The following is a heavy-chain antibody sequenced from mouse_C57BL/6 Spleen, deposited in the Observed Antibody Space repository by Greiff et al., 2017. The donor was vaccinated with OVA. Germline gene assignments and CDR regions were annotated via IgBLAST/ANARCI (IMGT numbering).Heavy chain of an antibody. J-gene: IGHJ2*01. CDR3: AREGDYYGSSYRVDY. CDR2: ISSGSSTI. Sequence: VQLKESGGGLVKPGGSLKLSCAASGFTFSDYGMHWVRQAPEKGLEWVAYISSGSSTIYYADTVKGRFTISRDNAKNTLFLQMTSLRSEDTAMYYCAREGDYYGSSYRVDYWGQGTTLTVSS. D-gene: IGHD1-1*01. CDR1: GFTFSDYG. V-gene: IGHV5-17*01.